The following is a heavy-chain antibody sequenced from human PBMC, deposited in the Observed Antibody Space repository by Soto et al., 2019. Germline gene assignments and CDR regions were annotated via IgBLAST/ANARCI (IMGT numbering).Heavy chain of an antibody. J-gene: IGHJ4*02. Sequence: PGGSLRLSCAASGFTFSRFWMSWVRQAPGKGLEWVANIDDDGSANYYVASVRGRFTISRDNSKNSLYLQMNSLRAEDTAVYYCSGDSSGWHLDYWGQGTLVTVSS. D-gene: IGHD6-19*01. CDR2: IDDDGSAN. V-gene: IGHV3-7*01. CDR1: GFTFSRFW. CDR3: SGDSSGWHLDY.